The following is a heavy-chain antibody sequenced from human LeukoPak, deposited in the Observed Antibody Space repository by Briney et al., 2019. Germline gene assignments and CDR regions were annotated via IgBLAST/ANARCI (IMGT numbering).Heavy chain of an antibody. CDR3: ARGSGWSEYYAMDV. V-gene: IGHV1-3*01. CDR1: GYIFANYG. Sequence: ASVKVSFKASGYIFANYGMHWVRQAPGQGPEWMGWINAGEGKTKYLQKYQDRVTISRVTSASTAYMELSSLRSEDTAVYYCARGSGWSEYYAMDVWGQGTTVIVSS. J-gene: IGHJ6*02. CDR2: INAGEGKT. D-gene: IGHD6-19*01.